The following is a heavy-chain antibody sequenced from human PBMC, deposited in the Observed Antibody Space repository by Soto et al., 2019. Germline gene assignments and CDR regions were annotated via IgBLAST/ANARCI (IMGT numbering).Heavy chain of an antibody. Sequence: GGSLRLSCAASGFTFSGYWMSWVRQAPGKGLEWVANIKQDGSEKYYVDSVKGRFTISRDNAKNSLYLLMNSLRAEDTAVYYCAKNNRYCSSTKCFVFDDWGKGTLVTVAS. D-gene: IGHD2-2*01. J-gene: IGHJ4*02. V-gene: IGHV3-7*01. CDR1: GFTFSGYW. CDR2: IKQDGSEK. CDR3: AKNNRYCSSTKCFVFDD.